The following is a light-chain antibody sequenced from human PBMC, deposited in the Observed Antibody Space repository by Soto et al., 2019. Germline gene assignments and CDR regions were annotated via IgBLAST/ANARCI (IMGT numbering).Light chain of an antibody. CDR3: QQYNNWPPWT. Sequence: EIVMTQSPATLSVSPGERATLSCRASQSVSSNLAWYQQKPGQAPRLLIYGASTRATGIPARFSGSGSGTEVTLTISILQSEDFAGYYCQQYNNWPPWTFGQGTKVEIK. V-gene: IGKV3-15*01. CDR2: GAS. CDR1: QSVSSN. J-gene: IGKJ1*01.